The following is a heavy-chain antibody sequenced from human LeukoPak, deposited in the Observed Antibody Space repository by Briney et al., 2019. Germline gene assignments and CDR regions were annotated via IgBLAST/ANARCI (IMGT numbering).Heavy chain of an antibody. J-gene: IGHJ4*02. CDR3: ARGRGAATTGGFDY. CDR1: GFTFSSYG. V-gene: IGHV3-33*01. Sequence: GGSLRLSCAASGFTFSSYGMHWVRQAPGKGLEWVAVIWYDGSNKYYADSVKGRFTISRDNSKNTLYLQMSSLRAEDTAVYYCARGRGAATTGGFDYWGQGTLVTVSS. D-gene: IGHD5-24*01. CDR2: IWYDGSNK.